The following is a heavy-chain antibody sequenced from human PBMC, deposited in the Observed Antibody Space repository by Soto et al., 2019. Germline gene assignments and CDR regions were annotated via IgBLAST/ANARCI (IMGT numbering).Heavy chain of an antibody. J-gene: IGHJ6*02. CDR1: GYTFTSYG. CDR2: ISAYNGNT. D-gene: IGHD3-10*01. CDR3: ARDLVGRWGGARYYYGMDV. Sequence: QVQLVQSGAEVKKPGASVKVSCKASGYTFTSYGISWVRQAPGQGHEWMGWISAYNGNTNYAQKLQGRDTMTTDTSTSTAYMELRSLRSDDTAVYYCARDLVGRWGGARYYYGMDVWGQGTTVTVSS. V-gene: IGHV1-18*01.